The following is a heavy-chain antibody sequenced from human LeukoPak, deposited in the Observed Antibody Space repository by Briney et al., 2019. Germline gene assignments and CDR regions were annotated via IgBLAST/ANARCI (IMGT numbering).Heavy chain of an antibody. CDR1: GDSISNSNYY. Sequence: PSETLSLTCTVSGDSISNSNYYWGWFRQPPGKGLEWIGSIYYTGSTHYNPSLKSRVTISVDTSKNQFSLKLSSVTAADTAVFYCARRLGSAWYFDYWRQGTLVTVSS. V-gene: IGHV4-39*01. CDR3: ARRLGSAWYFDY. D-gene: IGHD6-25*01. CDR2: IYYTGST. J-gene: IGHJ4*02.